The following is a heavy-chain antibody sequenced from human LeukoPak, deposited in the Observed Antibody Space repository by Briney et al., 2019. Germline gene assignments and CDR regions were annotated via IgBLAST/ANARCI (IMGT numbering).Heavy chain of an antibody. D-gene: IGHD1-26*01. Sequence: GGSLRLSCAASGFTFSSYWMHWVRQAPGKGLVWVSRINSDGSSTTYADSVKGRFTISRDNSKNTLYLQMNSLRAEDTAVYYCAKVRGSGAGINYWGQGTLVTVSS. V-gene: IGHV3-74*01. CDR3: AKVRGSGAGINY. CDR1: GFTFSSYW. J-gene: IGHJ4*02. CDR2: INSDGSST.